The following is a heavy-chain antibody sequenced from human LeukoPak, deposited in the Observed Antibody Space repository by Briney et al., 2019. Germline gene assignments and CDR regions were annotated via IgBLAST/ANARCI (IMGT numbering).Heavy chain of an antibody. V-gene: IGHV4-4*07. CDR1: GGSISSYY. CDR2: IYTSGST. J-gene: IGHJ1*01. Sequence: SETLSLTCTVSGGSISSYYWGWIRQPAGKGLEWIGRIYTSGSTNYNPSLKSRVTMSVDTSKNQFSLKLSSVTAADTAVYYCASGEYYYDSSAFQHWGQGTLSPSPQ. CDR3: ASGEYYYDSSAFQH. D-gene: IGHD3-22*01.